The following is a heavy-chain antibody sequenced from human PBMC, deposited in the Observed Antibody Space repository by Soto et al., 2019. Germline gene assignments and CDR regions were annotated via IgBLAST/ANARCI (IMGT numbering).Heavy chain of an antibody. CDR2: IYYSGSS. Sequence: SQTLSLTCTVSGGSISSSGSYWSWIRQRPGKGLEWIGNIYYSGSSYNNPSLKSRVTISVNTSKNQFSLNLRSVTAADTAVYYWARASDYYSSGSFDYWGQGTLVTVSS. D-gene: IGHD3-10*01. CDR1: GGSISSSGSY. CDR3: ARASDYYSSGSFDY. J-gene: IGHJ4*02. V-gene: IGHV4-31*03.